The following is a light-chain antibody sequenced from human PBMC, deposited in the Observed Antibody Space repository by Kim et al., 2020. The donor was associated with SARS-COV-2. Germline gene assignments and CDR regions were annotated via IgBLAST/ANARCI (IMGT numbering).Light chain of an antibody. CDR2: GES. CDR3: QAWDSSTVV. CDR1: ELGDKY. V-gene: IGLV3-1*01. J-gene: IGLJ2*01. Sequence: SYELTQPPSVSVSPGQTASITCSGDELGDKYVCWYQQKPGQSPVMVIYGESKRPSGIPERFSGSNSGNTATLTISGTQAMDEGAYYCQAWDSSTVVFGGGTKLTVL.